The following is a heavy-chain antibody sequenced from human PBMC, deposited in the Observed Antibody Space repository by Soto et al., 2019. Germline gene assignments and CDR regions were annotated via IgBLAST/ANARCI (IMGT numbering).Heavy chain of an antibody. Sequence: QVQLQQWGAGLLKPSETLSLTYAVYGGSFSGYYWSWIRQPPGKGLEWIGEINHSGSTNYNPSLKSRVTISVDTSKNQFSLKLSSVTAADTAVYYCAARFDTTTLDYWGQGTLVTVSS. CDR3: AARFDTTTLDY. CDR1: GGSFSGYY. V-gene: IGHV4-34*01. J-gene: IGHJ4*02. CDR2: INHSGST. D-gene: IGHD3-9*01.